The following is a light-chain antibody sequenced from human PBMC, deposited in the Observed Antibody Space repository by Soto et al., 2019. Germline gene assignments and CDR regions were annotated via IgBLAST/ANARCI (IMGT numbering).Light chain of an antibody. J-gene: IGLJ1*01. Sequence: QSVLTQPPSASGTPGQRVTISCSGSTSNIGSNTVNWYQQLPGTAPKLLIYSNNQRPSGVPDRFSGSKSGTSASLAISGLQSEDEAVYYCAAWDDSLSGYVFGTGTRSPS. CDR3: AAWDDSLSGYV. CDR2: SNN. V-gene: IGLV1-44*01. CDR1: TSNIGSNT.